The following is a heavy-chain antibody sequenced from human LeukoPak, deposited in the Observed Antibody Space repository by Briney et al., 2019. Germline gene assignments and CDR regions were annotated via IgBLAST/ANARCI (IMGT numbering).Heavy chain of an antibody. V-gene: IGHV3-30*02. CDR1: GFTFSTYG. CDR2: IRYDGSNE. Sequence: GGSLRLSCAASGFTFSTYGMHWVRQAPGKGLEWVAFIRYDGSNEYYADSVKGRFTISRDNSKNTLYLQMNSLRAEDTAVYYCAKDMASGYYYYMDVWGKGTTVTVSS. CDR3: AKDMASGYYYYMDV. D-gene: IGHD6-25*01. J-gene: IGHJ6*03.